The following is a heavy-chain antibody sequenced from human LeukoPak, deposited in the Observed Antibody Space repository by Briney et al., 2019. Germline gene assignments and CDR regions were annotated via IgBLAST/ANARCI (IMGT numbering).Heavy chain of an antibody. J-gene: IGHJ4*02. CDR2: IWYDGSNK. Sequence: GGSLRLSCAASGFTFSIYGMHWVRQAPGKGLEGVALIWYDGSNKYYADSVKGRFTISRDNSKNTVYLQMNSLRAEDTAVYYCARAYYLDSSVTPDYWGQGTLVTVSS. CDR3: ARAYYLDSSVTPDY. D-gene: IGHD3-22*01. V-gene: IGHV3-33*01. CDR1: GFTFSIYG.